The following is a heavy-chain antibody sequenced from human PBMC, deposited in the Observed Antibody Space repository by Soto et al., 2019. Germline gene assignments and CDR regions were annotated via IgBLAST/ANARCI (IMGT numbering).Heavy chain of an antibody. J-gene: IGHJ4*02. CDR1: GYSFSSLD. CDR3: ARGVTAGVDY. Sequence: QVQLVQSGAEVREPGASVKVSCKASGYSFSSLDINWVRQTTAQGLEWMGWMQPRDGRTGYAQKFQGRVTMTRDTSINTAYMELSSRTYDDTSFYYCARGVTAGVDYWGQGTLVPVSS. D-gene: IGHD1-26*01. V-gene: IGHV1-8*01. CDR2: MQPRDGRT.